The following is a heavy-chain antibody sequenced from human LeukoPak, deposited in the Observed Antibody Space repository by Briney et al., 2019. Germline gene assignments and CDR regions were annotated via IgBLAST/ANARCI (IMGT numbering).Heavy chain of an antibody. D-gene: IGHD3-10*01. CDR1: GGSISSYY. CDR2: IYYSGST. J-gene: IGHJ4*02. CDR3: ARDPYGSGSPDY. Sequence: SETLSLTCTVSGGSISSYYWSWIRQPPGKGLEWIGYIYYSGSTNYNPSLKSRVTISVGTSKNQFSLKLSSVTAADTAVYYCARDPYGSGSPDYWGQGTLVTVSS. V-gene: IGHV4-59*01.